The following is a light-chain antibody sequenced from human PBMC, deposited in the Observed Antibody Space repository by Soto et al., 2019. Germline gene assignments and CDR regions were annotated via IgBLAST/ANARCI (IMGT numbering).Light chain of an antibody. V-gene: IGKV1-5*01. CDR1: QSVGTW. CDR3: QLYNRNTWS. Sequence: DIQMTQSPSTLSASVGGRVTITCRASQSVGTWVAWYQQKPGKAPKLLIYGASNLESGVPSRFSGRGSGTEFPLTMTTLQPDDFATYFCQLYNRNTWSFGPGTKVDI. CDR2: GAS. J-gene: IGKJ1*01.